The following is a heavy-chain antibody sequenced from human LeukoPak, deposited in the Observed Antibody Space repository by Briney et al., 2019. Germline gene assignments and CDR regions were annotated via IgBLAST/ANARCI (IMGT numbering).Heavy chain of an antibody. J-gene: IGHJ5*02. V-gene: IGHV1-2*06. CDR2: INPNSGGT. CDR1: GYTFTGYY. CDR3: ARVVPAAITNWFDP. D-gene: IGHD2-2*01. Sequence: ASVKVSCKASGYTFTGYYMHWVRQAPGQGLEWMGRINPNSGGTNYAQKFQGRVTMTRNTSISTAYMELSSLRSEDTAVYYCARVVPAAITNWFDPWGQGTLVTVSS.